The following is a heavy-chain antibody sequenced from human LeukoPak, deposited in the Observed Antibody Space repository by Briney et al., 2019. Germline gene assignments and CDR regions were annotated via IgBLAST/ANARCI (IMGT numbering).Heavy chain of an antibody. CDR3: ARVAYSGYDRNYFDY. CDR1: GGSLNRGDFY. D-gene: IGHD5-12*01. V-gene: IGHV4-30-4*08. CDR2: IYYSGST. J-gene: IGHJ4*02. Sequence: SGTLFLPRTVSGGSLNRGDFYWSWVRPPPGEGLGWVGYIYYSGSTYYNPSLKSRVTISVDTSKNQFSLKLSSVTAADTAVYYCARVAYSGYDRNYFDYWGQGTLVTVSS.